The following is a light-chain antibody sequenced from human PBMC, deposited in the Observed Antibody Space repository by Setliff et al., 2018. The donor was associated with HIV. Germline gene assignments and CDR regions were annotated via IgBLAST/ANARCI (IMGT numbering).Light chain of an antibody. CDR1: SSDVGGYNY. CDR3: SSYTSSSTHVV. V-gene: IGLV2-14*03. J-gene: IGLJ2*01. CDR2: DVS. Sequence: QSALTQPASVSGSPGQSITISCTGTSSDVGGYNYVSWYQQHTGKAPKLMIYDVSNRPSGVSNRFSGSKSGNTASLTISGLQAEDEADYYCSSYTSSSTHVVFGGGTKVTV.